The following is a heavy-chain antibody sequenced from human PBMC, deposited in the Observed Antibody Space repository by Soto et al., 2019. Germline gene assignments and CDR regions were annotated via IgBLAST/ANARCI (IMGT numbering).Heavy chain of an antibody. CDR3: AQAMAYAFHI. J-gene: IGHJ3*02. CDR2: IHQGGSET. D-gene: IGHD5-18*01. V-gene: IGHV3-7*01. Sequence: EVRLVESGGGLVQPGGYLRLSCAASGFPFSSHWMSWVRQAPGKGLEWLGNIHQGGSETHFADSVRGRFTISRDNAKNSLFLQLNSLRAEDTAVYYCAQAMAYAFHIWGQGTVVTVSS. CDR1: GFPFSSHW.